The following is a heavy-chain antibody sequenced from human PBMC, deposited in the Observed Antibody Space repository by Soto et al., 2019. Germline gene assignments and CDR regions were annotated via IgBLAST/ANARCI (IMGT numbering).Heavy chain of an antibody. CDR2: INPNSGGT. J-gene: IGHJ4*02. Sequence: GSSVNVSGKASGYTFTGYYIHWVRQAPGQGLEWMGWINPNSGGTNYAQKFQGRVTMTRDTSISTAYMELSRLRSDDTAVYYCASALYSSGWYYFDYWGQGTLVTVSS. CDR1: GYTFTGYY. V-gene: IGHV1-2*02. CDR3: ASALYSSGWYYFDY. D-gene: IGHD6-19*01.